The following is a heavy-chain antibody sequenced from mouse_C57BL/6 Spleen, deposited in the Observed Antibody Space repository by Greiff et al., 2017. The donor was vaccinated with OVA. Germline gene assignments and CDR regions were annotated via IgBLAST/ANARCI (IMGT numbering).Heavy chain of an antibody. CDR1: GISITTGNYR. CDR3: ARANYDYDDGGFDY. CDR2: IYYSGTI. D-gene: IGHD2-4*01. V-gene: IGHV3-5*01. Sequence: EVKLMESGPGLVKPSQTVFLTCTVTGISITTGNYRWSWIRQFPGNKLEWIGYIYYSGTITYNPSLTSRTTITRDTPKNQFFLEMNSLTAEDTATYYCARANYDYDDGGFDYWGQGTTLTVSS. J-gene: IGHJ2*01.